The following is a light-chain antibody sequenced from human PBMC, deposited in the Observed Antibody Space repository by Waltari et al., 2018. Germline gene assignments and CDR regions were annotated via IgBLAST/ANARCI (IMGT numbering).Light chain of an antibody. CDR3: QSYDTSLSGSRV. CDR1: NSNLGAGYD. CDR2: AIT. V-gene: IGLV1-40*01. J-gene: IGLJ2*01. Sequence: QSVLTQPPSVSGAPGQRVTISCTGSNSNLGAGYDVQWYQQLPGTAPKLLIYAITTRPSGVPDRFSVSKSCTSASLAITGLQAEDEADYYCQSYDTSLSGSRVFGGGTKLTVL.